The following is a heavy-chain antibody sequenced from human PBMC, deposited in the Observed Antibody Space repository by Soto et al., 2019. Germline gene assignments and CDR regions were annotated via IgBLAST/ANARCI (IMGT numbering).Heavy chain of an antibody. V-gene: IGHV3-11*01. Sequence: GSLRRSGAASGFTFSDFYMSWIRQAPGKGLEWVSYISGSGGTIYYADSVKGRFTISRDNAKNSLYLHMTSLRAEDTAIYYRAREMVIVATNYYYYGMDVWGQGTTVTVSS. CDR3: AREMVIVATNYYYYGMDV. CDR2: ISGSGGTI. CDR1: GFTFSDFY. D-gene: IGHD2-15*01. J-gene: IGHJ6*02.